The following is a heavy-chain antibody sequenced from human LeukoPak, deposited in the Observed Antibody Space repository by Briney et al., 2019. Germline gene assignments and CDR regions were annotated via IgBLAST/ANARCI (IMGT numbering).Heavy chain of an antibody. V-gene: IGHV1-2*02. D-gene: IGHD3-10*01. Sequence: ASVKVSCKASGYTFTGYYMHWVRQAPGQGLEWMGWINPNSGGTNYAQKFQGRVTMTRDTSISTAYMKLSRLRSDDTAVYYCAREFSGNPGYYGMDVWGQGTTVTVPS. CDR1: GYTFTGYY. J-gene: IGHJ6*02. CDR3: AREFSGNPGYYGMDV. CDR2: INPNSGGT.